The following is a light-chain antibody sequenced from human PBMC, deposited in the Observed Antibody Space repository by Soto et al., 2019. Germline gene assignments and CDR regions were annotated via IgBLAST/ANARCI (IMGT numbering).Light chain of an antibody. Sequence: DLQMTQSPSSLSAFVGDRVTITCRASQGINGWLAWYQQKAEKAPKSLIYDASSLQSGVPSRFSGSGSGTDFTLTISSLQPEDVATYYCQQYHRYPPTFGGGTKVEIK. CDR2: DAS. J-gene: IGKJ4*01. V-gene: IGKV1D-16*01. CDR1: QGINGW. CDR3: QQYHRYPPT.